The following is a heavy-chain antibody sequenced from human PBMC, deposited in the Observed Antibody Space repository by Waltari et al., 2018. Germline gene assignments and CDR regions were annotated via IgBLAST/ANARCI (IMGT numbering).Heavy chain of an antibody. D-gene: IGHD4-17*01. CDR1: GFTFRSSS. CDR2: ISGSGGST. Sequence: VQLLESGGGLVQSGGSLRLACAASGFTFRSSSVNWVRQAPGKGVEWVSVISGSGGSTDYADSVKGRFTISRDNSKNTLYLQMNNLRVEDTAVYYCASSLYGDYTQIWGRVFDYWGQGTLVTVSS. CDR3: ASSLYGDYTQIWGRVFDY. J-gene: IGHJ4*02. V-gene: IGHV3-23*01.